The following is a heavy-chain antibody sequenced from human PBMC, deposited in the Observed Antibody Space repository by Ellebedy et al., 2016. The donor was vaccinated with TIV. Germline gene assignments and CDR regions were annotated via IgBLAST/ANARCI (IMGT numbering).Heavy chain of an antibody. V-gene: IGHV3-30-3*01. Sequence: GESLKISXAASGFTFSSYAMHWVRQAPGKGLEWVAVISYDGSNKYYADSVKGRFTISRDNSKNTLYLQMNSLRAEDTAVYYCARDLRVAAIPSYFDYWGQGTLVTVSS. CDR3: ARDLRVAAIPSYFDY. D-gene: IGHD2-15*01. CDR1: GFTFSSYA. J-gene: IGHJ4*02. CDR2: ISYDGSNK.